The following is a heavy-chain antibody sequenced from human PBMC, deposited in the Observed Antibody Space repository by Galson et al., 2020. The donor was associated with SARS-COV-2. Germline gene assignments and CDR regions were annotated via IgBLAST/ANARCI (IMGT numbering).Heavy chain of an antibody. CDR1: GYTFTSYG. CDR2: ISAYNGNT. V-gene: IGHV1-18*01. D-gene: IGHD3-10*01. J-gene: IGHJ5*02. Sequence: ASVKVSCKASGYTFTSYGISWVRQAPGQGLEWMGWISAYNGNTNYAQKLQGRVTMTTDTSTSTAYMELRSLRSDDTAVYYCARDYYYGSGSYYNPLYNWFDPWGQGTLVTVSS. CDR3: ARDYYYGSGSYYNPLYNWFDP.